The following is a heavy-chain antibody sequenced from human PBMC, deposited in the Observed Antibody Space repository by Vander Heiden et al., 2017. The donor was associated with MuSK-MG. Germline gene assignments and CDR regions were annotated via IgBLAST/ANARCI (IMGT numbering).Heavy chain of an antibody. Sequence: QVQLVESGGGVVQPGRSLRLSCGASGVTFSSYAMHWVRQAPGKGLELVAVISYDGSNKYYADSVKGRFTISRDNSKNTLYLQMNSLRAEDTAVYYCARGEVVARNWGQGTLVTVSS. CDR1: GVTFSSYA. CDR3: ARGEVVARN. D-gene: IGHD5-12*01. CDR2: ISYDGSNK. J-gene: IGHJ4*02. V-gene: IGHV3-30*01.